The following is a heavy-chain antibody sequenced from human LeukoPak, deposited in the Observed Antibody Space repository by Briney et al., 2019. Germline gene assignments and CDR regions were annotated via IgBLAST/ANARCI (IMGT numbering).Heavy chain of an antibody. CDR2: ISRSSDYI. CDR1: RFTFSSSG. J-gene: IGHJ2*01. CDR3: AKIGELGRWYFDL. V-gene: IGHV3-23*01. D-gene: IGHD1-7*01. Sequence: GGSLRLSCAASRFTFSSSGMSWVRHAPGKGLEWVSSISRSSDYIYYADSVKGRFTISRDNSKNTLYLQMNSLRAEDTAIYYCAKIGELGRWYFDLWGRGTLVTVSS.